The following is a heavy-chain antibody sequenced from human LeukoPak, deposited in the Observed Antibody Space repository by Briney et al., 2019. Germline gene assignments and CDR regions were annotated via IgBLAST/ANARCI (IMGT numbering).Heavy chain of an antibody. Sequence: GGSLRLSCAASGFTFSRYWMHWVRQAPGKGLVWVSGINSDDSSTTYADSVKGRFTISRDNAKNTLYLQMNSLRAEDTAVYYCTSDTVDTAVGIDYWGQGTLVTVSS. J-gene: IGHJ4*02. V-gene: IGHV3-74*01. CDR2: INSDDSST. CDR3: TSDTVDTAVGIDY. CDR1: GFTFSRYW. D-gene: IGHD5-18*01.